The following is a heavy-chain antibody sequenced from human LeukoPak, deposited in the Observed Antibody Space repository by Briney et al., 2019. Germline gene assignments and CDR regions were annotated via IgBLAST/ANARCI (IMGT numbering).Heavy chain of an antibody. CDR2: ISGSGGST. Sequence: PGGSLRLSCAASGFAFSRLAMSWVRQAPGKGLEWVSAISGSGGSTYYAESVKGRFTISRDNSKNTLYLQMNSLRAEDTAVYYCAKLESAAQTSKWFDPWGQGTLVTVSS. D-gene: IGHD6-13*01. CDR3: AKLESAAQTSKWFDP. CDR1: GFAFSRLA. V-gene: IGHV3-23*01. J-gene: IGHJ5*02.